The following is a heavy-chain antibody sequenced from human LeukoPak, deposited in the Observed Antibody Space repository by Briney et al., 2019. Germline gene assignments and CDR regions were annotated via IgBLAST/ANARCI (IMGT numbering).Heavy chain of an antibody. CDR2: ISGSGGST. D-gene: IGHD6-13*01. V-gene: IGHV3-23*01. Sequence: GGSLRLSCAASGFTFSNCAMNWVRQAPGKGLEWVSAISGSGGSTYYADPVKGRFTISRDNSKNTLYLQMNSLRAEDTAVYYCAKDVYSSSWSSFDYWGQGTLVTVSS. CDR3: AKDVYSSSWSSFDY. CDR1: GFTFSNCA. J-gene: IGHJ4*02.